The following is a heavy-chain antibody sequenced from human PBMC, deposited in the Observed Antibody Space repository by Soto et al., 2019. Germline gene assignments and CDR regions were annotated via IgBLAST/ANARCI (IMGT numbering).Heavy chain of an antibody. CDR2: IYYSGST. V-gene: IGHV4-39*01. CDR3: ARVPSRFCSGGNCYLVY. D-gene: IGHD2-15*01. J-gene: IGHJ4*02. Sequence: SETLSLTCTVSGGSISSSSYYWGWIRQPPGKGLEWIGSIYYSGSTYYNPSLKSRVTISVDTSKNQFSLKLSSVTAADTAVYYCARVPSRFCSGGNCYLVYWGQGALVTVSS. CDR1: GGSISSSSYY.